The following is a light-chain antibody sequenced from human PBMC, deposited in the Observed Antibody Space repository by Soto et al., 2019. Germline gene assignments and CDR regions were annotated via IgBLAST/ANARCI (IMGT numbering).Light chain of an antibody. CDR1: SSDVGGYNY. Sequence: QSVLTQPASVSGSPGQSITISCTGTSSDVGGYNYVSWYQQLPGKAPKLLIYDVSNRPSGVSNRFSGSKSGNTASLTISGLQAEDEADYYCSSYTSSSTLGVFGGGTELTVL. V-gene: IGLV2-14*01. CDR2: DVS. CDR3: SSYTSSSTLGV. J-gene: IGLJ2*01.